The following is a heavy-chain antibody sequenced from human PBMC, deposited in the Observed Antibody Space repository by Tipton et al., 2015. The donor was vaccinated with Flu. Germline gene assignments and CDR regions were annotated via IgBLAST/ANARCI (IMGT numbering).Heavy chain of an antibody. D-gene: IGHD1-26*01. J-gene: IGHJ3*02. CDR3: ARTRSGNYLDDAFDI. V-gene: IGHV4-61*09. CDR1: GGSISSGSHY. Sequence: TLSLTCTVSGGSISSGSHYWSWIRQPAGRGLEWIGQVYTTGSTGYSPSLQSRVIMSVDTAKNQFSLKLSSVTAADTAVYYCARTRSGNYLDDAFDIWGQGTMVTVSS. CDR2: VYTTGST.